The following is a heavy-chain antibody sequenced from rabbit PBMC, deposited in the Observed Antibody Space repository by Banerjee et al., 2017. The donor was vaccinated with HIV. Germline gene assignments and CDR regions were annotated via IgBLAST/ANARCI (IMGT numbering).Heavy chain of an antibody. Sequence: QEQLVESGGGLVTFGGSLKLSCKASGIDFSSYGISWVRQAPGKGPEWIAYIYPGFGIRNYANSVKGRFTISSDNAQNTVFLQMTSLTASDTATYFCVREYVRKSGDYYHFKLWGQGTLVTVS. D-gene: IGHD1-1*01. CDR2: IYPGFGIR. V-gene: IGHV1S47*01. CDR1: GIDFSSYG. J-gene: IGHJ4*01. CDR3: VREYVRKSGDYYHFKL.